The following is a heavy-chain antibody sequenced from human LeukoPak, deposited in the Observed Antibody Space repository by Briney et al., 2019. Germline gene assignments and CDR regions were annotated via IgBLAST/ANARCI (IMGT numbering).Heavy chain of an antibody. CDR3: AKAREDTAMGY. CDR2: ISYDGSNK. J-gene: IGHJ4*02. V-gene: IGHV3-30*18. D-gene: IGHD5-18*01. Sequence: GGSLRLSCAASGFTLSSYGMHWVRQAPGKGLEWVAVISYDGSNKYYADSVKGRFTISRDNSKNTLYLQMNSLRAEDTAVYYCAKAREDTAMGYWGQGTLVTVSS. CDR1: GFTLSSYG.